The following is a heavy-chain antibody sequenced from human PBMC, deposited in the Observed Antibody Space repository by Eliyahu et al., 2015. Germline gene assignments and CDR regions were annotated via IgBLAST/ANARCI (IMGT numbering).Heavy chain of an antibody. CDR1: XXIFDXYA. Sequence: EVQLVESGGGLIQPGRSLXLYCXXLXXXIFDXYAXHWVRQVPGKGLEXVSGISWDGGIIDYAGSVKGRFTISRDNARNSLYLQMISLRPEDTALYYCARATGVWQPSDHWGQGTLVTVSS. D-gene: IGHD3-16*01. V-gene: IGHV3-9*01. CDR2: ISWDGGII. J-gene: IGHJ4*02. CDR3: ARATGVWQPSDH.